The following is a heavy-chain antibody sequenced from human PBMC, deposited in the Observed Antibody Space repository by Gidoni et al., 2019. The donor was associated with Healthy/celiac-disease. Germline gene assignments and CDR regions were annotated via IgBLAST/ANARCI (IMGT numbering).Heavy chain of an antibody. D-gene: IGHD3-16*01. J-gene: IGHJ6*03. V-gene: IGHV1-18*04. Sequence: QVQLVQSGAEVKTPGASVKVSCQASGYTFTSFGISWVRQAPGQGLEWMGWISAYNGNTNYAQKLQGRVTMTTDTSTSTAYMELRSLRSDDTAVYYCARAGGRPFSYYYYYMDVWGKGTTVTVSS. CDR2: ISAYNGNT. CDR1: GYTFTSFG. CDR3: ARAGGRPFSYYYYYMDV.